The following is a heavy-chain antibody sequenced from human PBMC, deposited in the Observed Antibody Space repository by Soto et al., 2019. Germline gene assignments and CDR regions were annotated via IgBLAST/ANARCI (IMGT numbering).Heavy chain of an antibody. CDR1: GFNFSSYG. CDR3: AREWGNVVLGAFDI. J-gene: IGHJ3*02. CDR2: IRYDGSYK. Sequence: GGSLRLSFVASGFNFSSYGMPWVRQAQGKGLEWVAVIRYDGSYKYYADSVKGRFTISRDNLKNTLYLQMNGLRAKDTAVYYCAREWGNVVLGAFDIWGQGTMVSV. D-gene: IGHD2-15*01. V-gene: IGHV3-33*01.